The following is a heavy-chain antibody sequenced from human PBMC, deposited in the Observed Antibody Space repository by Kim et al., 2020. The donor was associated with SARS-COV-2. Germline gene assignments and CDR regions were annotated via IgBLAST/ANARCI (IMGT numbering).Heavy chain of an antibody. V-gene: IGHV3-21*01. J-gene: IGHJ6*02. CDR3: ARDDSSSVVDV. Sequence: IYYADSEKGRFTIARDNAKNSLYLQMNSLRAEDTAVYYCARDDSSSVVDVWGQGTTVTVSS. CDR2: I. D-gene: IGHD6-6*01.